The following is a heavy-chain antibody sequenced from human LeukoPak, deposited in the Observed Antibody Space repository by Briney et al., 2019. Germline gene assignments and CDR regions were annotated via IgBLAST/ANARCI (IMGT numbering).Heavy chain of an antibody. V-gene: IGHV1-18*01. CDR2: ISVYNGNT. CDR1: GYTFTSYD. CDR3: ARSEVGALVDY. J-gene: IGHJ4*02. D-gene: IGHD1-26*01. Sequence: GASVKVSCKASGYTFTSYDITWVRQAPGQGLEWMGWISVYNGNTKYAQKVEGSVTITTDTSTSTAYMELRSLRSDDTAVYYCARSEVGALVDYWGQGTLVTVSS.